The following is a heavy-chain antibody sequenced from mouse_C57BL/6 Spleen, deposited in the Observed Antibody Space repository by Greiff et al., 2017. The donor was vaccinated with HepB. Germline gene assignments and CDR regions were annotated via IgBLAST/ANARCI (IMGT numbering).Heavy chain of an antibody. CDR2: ISNGGGST. Sequence: EVMLVESGGGLVQPGGSLKLSCAASGFTFSDYYMYWVRQTPEKRLEWVAYISNGGGSTYYPDTVKGRFTISRDNAKNTLYLQMSRLKSEDTAMYYCASGYYFDYWGQGTTLTVSS. V-gene: IGHV5-12*01. J-gene: IGHJ2*01. CDR1: GFTFSDYY. CDR3: ASGYYFDY.